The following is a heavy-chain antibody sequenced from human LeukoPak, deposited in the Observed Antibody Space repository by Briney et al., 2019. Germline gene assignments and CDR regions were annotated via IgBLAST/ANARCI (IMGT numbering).Heavy chain of an antibody. CDR3: ARGLLWFGEPRNNWFDP. Sequence: GASVKVSCKASGYTFTSYGISWVRQAPGRGLEWMGWISAYNGNTNYAQKLQGRVTMTTDTSTSTAYMELRSLRSDDTAVYYCARGLLWFGEPRNNWFDPWGQGTLVTVSS. CDR2: ISAYNGNT. D-gene: IGHD3-10*01. J-gene: IGHJ5*02. CDR1: GYTFTSYG. V-gene: IGHV1-18*01.